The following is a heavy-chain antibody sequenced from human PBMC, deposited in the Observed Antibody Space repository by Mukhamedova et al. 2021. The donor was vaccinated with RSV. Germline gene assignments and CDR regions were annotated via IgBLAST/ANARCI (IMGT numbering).Heavy chain of an antibody. Sequence: SWIRQPAGKGLEWIGRIYTSGSTNYNPSLKSRVTISVDTSKNQFSLKLSSVTAADTAVYYCARDFGSSWYFVYWGQGNMVHVS. CDR3: ARDFGSSWYFVY. CDR2: IYTSGST. V-gene: IGHV4-61*02. J-gene: IGHJ4*02. D-gene: IGHD6-13*01.